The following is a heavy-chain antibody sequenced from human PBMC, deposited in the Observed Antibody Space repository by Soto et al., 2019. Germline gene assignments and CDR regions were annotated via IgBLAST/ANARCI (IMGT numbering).Heavy chain of an antibody. Sequence: QVQLVESGGGVVQPGTSLRLTCAGSGFTFSRNGMHWVRQAPGKGLEWVALVSYDGSQKYYVDSVKGRFTISRDNSENTLYLTMNSLRPEDTAVYYCARWVGGSMSDNSGTYDYWGQGTLVTVSS. J-gene: IGHJ4*02. CDR3: ARWVGGSMSDNSGTYDY. CDR1: GFTFSRNG. D-gene: IGHD3-22*01. V-gene: IGHV3-30*03. CDR2: VSYDGSQK.